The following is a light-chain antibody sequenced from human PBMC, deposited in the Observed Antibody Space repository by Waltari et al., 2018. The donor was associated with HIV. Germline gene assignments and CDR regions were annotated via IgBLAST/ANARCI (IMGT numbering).Light chain of an antibody. CDR2: EVT. J-gene: IGLJ2*01. V-gene: IGLV2-14*01. CDR3: SSYTSSSTLV. Sequence: QPASVSGSPGQSITISCTGTYSDVGGYNYVSWFQQRPGKAPKLIVYEVTHRPSGVSNRFSASKSGNTASLTISGVQAEDDADYYCSSYTSSSTLVFGGGTKLTVL. CDR1: YSDVGGYNY.